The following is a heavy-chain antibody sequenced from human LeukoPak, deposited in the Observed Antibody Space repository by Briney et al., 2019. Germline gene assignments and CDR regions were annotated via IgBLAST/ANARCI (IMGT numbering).Heavy chain of an antibody. CDR1: GFTFNLYA. CDR3: AKDGGPYVAIDNNWFDP. CDR2: ISGYGDDT. D-gene: IGHD2-21*01. Sequence: GGSLRLSCAASGFTFNLYAMSWVRQAPGRGLEWVSSISGYGDDTYYADSVKGRFTLSRDNSKGTLYLQMFSLRAEDTAVYYCAKDGGPYVAIDNNWFDPWGQGTLVTVSS. J-gene: IGHJ5*02. V-gene: IGHV3-23*01.